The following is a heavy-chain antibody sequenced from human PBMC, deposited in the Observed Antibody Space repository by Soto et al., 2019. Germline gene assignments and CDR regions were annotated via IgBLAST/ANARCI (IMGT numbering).Heavy chain of an antibody. Sequence: SETLSLTCTVSGGSISSGGYYWSWIRQHPGKGLEWIGYIYYSGSTYYNPSLKSRVTISVDTSKNQFSLKLSSVTAADKAVYYCARLRVGMTTVTTFDYWGQGTLVTVSS. V-gene: IGHV4-31*03. CDR2: IYYSGST. J-gene: IGHJ4*02. D-gene: IGHD4-17*01. CDR1: GGSISSGGYY. CDR3: ARLRVGMTTVTTFDY.